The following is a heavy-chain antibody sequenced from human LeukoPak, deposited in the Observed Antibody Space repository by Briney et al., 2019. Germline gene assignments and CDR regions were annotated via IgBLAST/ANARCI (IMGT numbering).Heavy chain of an antibody. CDR3: ARRRAMARSDAFDI. CDR1: GDSISDYY. CDR2: TFYTGTT. J-gene: IGHJ3*02. D-gene: IGHD5-24*01. V-gene: IGHV4-59*08. Sequence: SETLSLTCTVSGDSISDYYWNWLRQPPGKALGWIGWTFYTGTTNYNPSLGSRVTISVDASKKHFSLNLSSVTAADTAIYYCARRRAMARSDAFDIWGQGTMVTVSS.